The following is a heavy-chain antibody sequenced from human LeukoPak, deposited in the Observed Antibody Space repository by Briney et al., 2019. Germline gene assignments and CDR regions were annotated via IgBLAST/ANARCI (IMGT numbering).Heavy chain of an antibody. V-gene: IGHV7-4-1*02. CDR3: ARGYSSGWFTQPGFDY. CDR1: GYTFTSYA. Sequence: GASVKVSCKASGYTFTSYAMNWVRQAPGQGLEWMGWINTNTGNPTYAQGFTGRFVFSLDTSVSTASLQISSLKAEDTAVYYCARGYSSGWFTQPGFDYWGQGTLVTVSS. CDR2: INTNTGNP. D-gene: IGHD6-19*01. J-gene: IGHJ4*02.